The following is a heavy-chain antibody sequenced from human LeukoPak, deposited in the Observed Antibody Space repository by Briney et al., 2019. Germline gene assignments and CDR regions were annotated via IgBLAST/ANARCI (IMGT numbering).Heavy chain of an antibody. CDR1: GYIFTDYY. J-gene: IGHJ3*01. D-gene: IGHD1-1*01. Sequence: ASVKVSCTASGYIFTDYYMHWVRQAPGQGLEWMGWINPKSDGTKYAQNFQGRVTMTWGTSISTAYMEVSRLTSDDTAMFYCARDPPGTTAFGLWGQGTMVTVSS. CDR3: ARDPPGTTAFGL. V-gene: IGHV1-2*02. CDR2: INPKSDGT.